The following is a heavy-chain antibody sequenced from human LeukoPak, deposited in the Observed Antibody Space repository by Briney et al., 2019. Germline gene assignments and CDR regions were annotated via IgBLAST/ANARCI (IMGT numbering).Heavy chain of an antibody. J-gene: IGHJ5*02. CDR1: GGSISSYY. V-gene: IGHV4-59*01. D-gene: IGHD2-2*01. CDR3: AREKRKGIGYCSSTSCWNRWFDP. Sequence: SETLSLTCTVSGGSISSYYWSWIRQPPGKGLEWIGYIYYSGSTNYNPSLKSRVTISVDTSKNQFSLKLSSVTAADTAVYYCAREKRKGIGYCSSTSCWNRWFDPWGQGTLVTVSS. CDR2: IYYSGST.